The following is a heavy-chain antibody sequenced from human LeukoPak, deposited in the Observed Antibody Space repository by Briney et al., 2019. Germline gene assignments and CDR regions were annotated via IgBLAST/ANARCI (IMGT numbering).Heavy chain of an antibody. CDR3: AKDFWSGCYPKY. J-gene: IGHJ4*02. CDR1: GFTFSSYA. V-gene: IGHV3-23*01. CDR2: SGSGGST. D-gene: IGHD3-3*01. Sequence: GSLRLSCAASGFTFSSYAMSWVRQAPGKGLEWVSGSGSGGSTHYADSVKGRFTISRDNSKNTLYLQMNSLRAEDTAVYYCAKDFWSGCYPKYWGQGTLVTVSS.